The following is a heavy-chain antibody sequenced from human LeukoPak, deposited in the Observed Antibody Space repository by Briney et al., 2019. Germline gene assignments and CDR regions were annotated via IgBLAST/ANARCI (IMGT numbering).Heavy chain of an antibody. J-gene: IGHJ5*02. D-gene: IGHD3-3*01. CDR3: AKEWRGQIEYNWFDP. CDR2: IYSGGST. V-gene: IGHV3-66*01. CDR1: GFTVSSNY. Sequence: GGSLRLSCATSGFTVSSNYMSWVRQAPGKGLEWVSVIYSGGSTYYADSVKGRFTISRDNSKNTLYLQMNGLRAEDTAVYYCAKEWRGQIEYNWFDPWGQGTLVTVSS.